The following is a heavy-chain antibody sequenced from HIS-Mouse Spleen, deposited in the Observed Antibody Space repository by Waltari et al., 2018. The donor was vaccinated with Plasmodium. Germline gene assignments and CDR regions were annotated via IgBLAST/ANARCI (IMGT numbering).Heavy chain of an antibody. J-gene: IGHJ4*02. CDR3: ARGLRYSSSSYYFDY. V-gene: IGHV4-34*01. Sequence: QVQLQQWGAGLLKPSETLSLTCAVYGGSFSGYYWSWIRQPPGKWLEWIGETKPSGITNYNPALKRRVTISVDTCKNNVSLKLSSVTAADTAVYYCARGLRYSSSSYYFDYWGQGTLVTVSS. CDR2: TKPSGIT. D-gene: IGHD6-6*01. CDR1: GGSFSGYY.